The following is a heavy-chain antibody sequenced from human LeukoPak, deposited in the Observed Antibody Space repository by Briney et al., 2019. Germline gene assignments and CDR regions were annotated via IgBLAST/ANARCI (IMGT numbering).Heavy chain of an antibody. V-gene: IGHV4-59*08. Sequence: PSETLSLTCTVSGGSISSYYWSWIRQPPGKGLEWIGYIYYSGSTNYNPSLKSRVTISVDTSKNQFSLKLSSVTAADTAVYYCARHIYGGNSGIYFDYWGQGTLVTVSS. CDR2: IYYSGST. CDR1: GGSISSYY. CDR3: ARHIYGGNSGIYFDY. D-gene: IGHD4-23*01. J-gene: IGHJ4*02.